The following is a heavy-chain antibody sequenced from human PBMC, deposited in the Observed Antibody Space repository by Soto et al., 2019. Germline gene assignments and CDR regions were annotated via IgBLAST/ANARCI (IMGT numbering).Heavy chain of an antibody. V-gene: IGHV1-2*02. J-gene: IGHJ6*02. CDR3: ARGDYSYYYYGMDV. CDR2: INPNSGGT. D-gene: IGHD4-17*01. CDR1: GYTFTGYY. Sequence: EASGKVSCKASGYTFTGYYMHWLLQAPGQGLEWMGWINPNSGGTNYAQKFQGRVTMTRDTSISTAYMELSRLRSDDTAVYYCARGDYSYYYYGMDVWGQGTTVTVS.